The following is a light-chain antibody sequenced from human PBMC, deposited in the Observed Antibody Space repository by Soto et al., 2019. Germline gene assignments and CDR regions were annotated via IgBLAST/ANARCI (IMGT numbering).Light chain of an antibody. CDR2: DAS. Sequence: EILMTQSPATLSVSPGERATLSCRASQSVSSNFAWYQQKPGQAPRILIYDASTRATGIPARFSGSGSGTEFTLTISRLQSEDFAVYYCQQYKKWPRTFGHGTKVDIK. CDR3: QQYKKWPRT. V-gene: IGKV3-15*01. CDR1: QSVSSN. J-gene: IGKJ1*01.